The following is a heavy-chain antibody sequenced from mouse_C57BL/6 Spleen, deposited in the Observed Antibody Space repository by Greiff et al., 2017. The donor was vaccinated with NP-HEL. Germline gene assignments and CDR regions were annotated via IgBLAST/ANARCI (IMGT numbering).Heavy chain of an antibody. CDR2: ISYDGSN. Sequence: VQLTESGPGLVKPSQSLSLTCSVTGYSITSGYYWNWIRQFPGNKLEWMGYISYDGSNNYNPSLKNRISITRDTSKNQFFLKLNSVTTEDTATYYCARGLGRGYFDVWGTGTTVTVSS. V-gene: IGHV3-6*01. CDR3: ARGLGRGYFDV. D-gene: IGHD4-1*01. CDR1: GYSITSGYY. J-gene: IGHJ1*03.